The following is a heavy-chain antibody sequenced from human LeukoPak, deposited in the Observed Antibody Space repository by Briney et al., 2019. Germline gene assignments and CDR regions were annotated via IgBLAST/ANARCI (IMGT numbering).Heavy chain of an antibody. Sequence: ASVKVSCKASGYTFTGHDMDWVRQAPGQGLEWMGWINPSSGGTDFAQEFQGRFTMTRDTSISTAYIELNSLRSDDTAVYYCARSLRWELPYYLDYWGQGTLVTVSS. D-gene: IGHD4-23*01. CDR3: ARSLRWELPYYLDY. V-gene: IGHV1-2*02. J-gene: IGHJ4*02. CDR1: GYTFTGHD. CDR2: INPSSGGT.